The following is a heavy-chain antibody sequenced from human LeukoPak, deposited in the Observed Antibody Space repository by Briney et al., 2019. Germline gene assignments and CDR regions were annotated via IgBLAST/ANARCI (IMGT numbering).Heavy chain of an antibody. D-gene: IGHD3-16*01. CDR2: INPTAGTT. J-gene: IGHJ4*02. Sequence: ASVKVSCKTSGYTFTTYYIHWLRQAPGQGLKWMGMINPTAGTTTYAQQFQGRLTVTRDTSTSTVYMDLGSLRYADTAVYYCARAPNGGLPGAFWGQGTLVTVSS. CDR3: ARAPNGGLPGAF. CDR1: GYTFTTYY. V-gene: IGHV1-46*01.